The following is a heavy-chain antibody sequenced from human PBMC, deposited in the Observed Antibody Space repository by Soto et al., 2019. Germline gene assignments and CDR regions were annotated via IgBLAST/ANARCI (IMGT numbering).Heavy chain of an antibody. CDR1: GDSISTYY. D-gene: IGHD3-10*01. CDR2: IYRSGST. Sequence: SETLSVTCSVSGDSISTYYWSWIRQPPGKGLEWIGYIYRSGSTNYNPSLKGRVTISVDTSKNQISLKLSSVTAADTAVYFCARGVYYLNSGFDFWGQGTLVTVSS. CDR3: ARGVYYLNSGFDF. J-gene: IGHJ4*02. V-gene: IGHV4-59*01.